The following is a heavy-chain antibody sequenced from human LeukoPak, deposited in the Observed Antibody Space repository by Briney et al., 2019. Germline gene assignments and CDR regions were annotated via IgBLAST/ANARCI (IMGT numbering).Heavy chain of an antibody. Sequence: ASVKVSCKASGYTFTSYYMHWVRQAPGQGLEWMGIINPSGGSTSYAQKFQGRVTMTRDTSTSTVYMELSSLRSEDMAVYYCARDVENYDFWSGIDYWGQGTLVTVSS. J-gene: IGHJ4*02. CDR1: GYTFTSYY. CDR2: INPSGGST. V-gene: IGHV1-46*01. D-gene: IGHD3-3*01. CDR3: ARDVENYDFWSGIDY.